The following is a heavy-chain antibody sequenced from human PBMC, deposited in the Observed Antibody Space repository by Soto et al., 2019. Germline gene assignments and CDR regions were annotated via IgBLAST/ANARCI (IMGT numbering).Heavy chain of an antibody. V-gene: IGHV3-66*01. CDR2: IYSGGGT. D-gene: IGHD4-17*01. CDR1: GFTVSNTY. CDR3: AREESSVTPKVGHYFDY. J-gene: IGHJ4*02. Sequence: EVQLVESGGGLVQPGGSLRLSCAASGFTVSNTYMSWVRQAPGKGLEWVSVIYSGGGTYYADSVKGRFTISRDNSKNTLYLQMNSLRVEDTAVYYCAREESSVTPKVGHYFDYWGQGTLVTVSS.